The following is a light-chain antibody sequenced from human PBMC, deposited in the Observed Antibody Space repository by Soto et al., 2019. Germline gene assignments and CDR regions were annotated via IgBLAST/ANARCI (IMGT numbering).Light chain of an antibody. CDR2: DVA. V-gene: IGLV2-14*03. CDR3: RAYMNSGDV. Sequence: QSALAQPASVSRSPGQSITIACTGTTSDVGSYNYVSWYQQYPGKPPKVVIYDVANRPSGVSNRFSGSKSGNTASLTISGLQAEDEADYYCRAYMNSGDVFGTGTKVTVL. J-gene: IGLJ1*01. CDR1: TSDVGSYNY.